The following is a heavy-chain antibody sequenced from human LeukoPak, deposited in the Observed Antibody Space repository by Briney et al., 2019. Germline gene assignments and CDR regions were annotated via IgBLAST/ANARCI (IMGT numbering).Heavy chain of an antibody. V-gene: IGHV1-2*02. CDR3: AREVVVAATLSQGWFDP. J-gene: IGHJ5*02. D-gene: IGHD2-15*01. Sequence: ASVKVSCKASGYTFTGYYMHWVRQAPGQGLEWMGWINPNSGGTNYAQKFQGRVTMTRDTSISTAYMELSRLSSVTAADTAVYYCAREVVVAATLSQGWFDPWGQGTLVTVSS. CDR2: INPNSGGT. CDR1: GYTFTGYY.